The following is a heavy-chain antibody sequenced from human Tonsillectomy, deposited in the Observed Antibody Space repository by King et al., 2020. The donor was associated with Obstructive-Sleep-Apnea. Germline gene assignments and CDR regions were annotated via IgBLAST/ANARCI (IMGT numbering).Heavy chain of an antibody. V-gene: IGHV3-9*01. J-gene: IGHJ4*02. D-gene: IGHD3-10*01. CDR2: ISWNSGRI. Sequence: VQLVESGGGLVQPGRSLRLSCAASGFTFDDYAMHWVRQAPGKGLEWVSGISWNSGRIDYVDSVKGRFTISRDNAKNSLYLQMNSLRAEDTAFYYCAKGGSRSYWGQGTLVTVSS. CDR1: GFTFDDYA. CDR3: AKGGSRSY.